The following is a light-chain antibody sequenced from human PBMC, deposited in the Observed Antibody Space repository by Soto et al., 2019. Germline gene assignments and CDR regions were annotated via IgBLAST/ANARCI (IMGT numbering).Light chain of an antibody. V-gene: IGKV1-5*03. CDR3: QKYDTYSRT. CDR1: QSVSNW. CDR2: EGS. J-gene: IGKJ1*01. Sequence: DIQMTQSPSALSASVGDRVTITCRASQSVSNWLAWYRQKPGEAPKLLNYEGSTLDRGVPSRFSGSGSGPEFALTVSSLQPDEFANFYCQKYDTYSRTFVQGTQVEVK.